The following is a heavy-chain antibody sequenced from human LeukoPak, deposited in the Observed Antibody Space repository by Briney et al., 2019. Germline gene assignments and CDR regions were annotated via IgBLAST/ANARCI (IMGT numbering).Heavy chain of an antibody. CDR2: ISSSGSTI. CDR3: ARENYYGSGSYSSPTFDY. D-gene: IGHD3-10*01. J-gene: IGHJ4*02. CDR1: GFTFSSYE. Sequence: PGGSLRLSYAASGFTFSSYEMNWVRQAPGKGLEWVSYISSSGSTIYYADSVKGRFTISRDNAKNSLYLQMNSLRAEDTAVYYCARENYYGSGSYSSPTFDYWGQGTLVTVSS. V-gene: IGHV3-48*03.